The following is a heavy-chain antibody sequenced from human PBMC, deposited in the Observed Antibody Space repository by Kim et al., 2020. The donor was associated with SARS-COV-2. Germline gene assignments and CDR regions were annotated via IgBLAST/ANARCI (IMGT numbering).Heavy chain of an antibody. D-gene: IGHD5-18*01. CDR3: TTEGTAMVSPCDY. J-gene: IGHJ4*02. CDR1: GFTFSNAW. Sequence: GGSLRLSCAASGFTFSNAWMSWVRQAPGKGLEWVGRIKSKTAGGTTDYAAPAKGRFTISRDDAKNTLYQQRNSLKTEDTAVYYCTTEGTAMVSPCDYWGQETLVTLSS. V-gene: IGHV3-15*01. CDR2: IKSKTAGGTT.